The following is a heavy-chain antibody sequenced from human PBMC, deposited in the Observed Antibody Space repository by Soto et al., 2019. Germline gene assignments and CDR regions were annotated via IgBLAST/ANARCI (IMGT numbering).Heavy chain of an antibody. D-gene: IGHD6-13*01. CDR2: ISAYNGNT. CDR1: GYTFTSYG. J-gene: IGHJ5*02. CDR3: ARDNIADTLSGLDP. V-gene: IGHV1-18*01. Sequence: GASVKVSCKASGYTFTSYGISWVRQALGQGLEWMGWISAYNGNTNYAQKLQGRVTMTTDTSTSTAYMELRSLRSDDTAVYYCARDNIADTLSGLDPWGQGTLVTSPQ.